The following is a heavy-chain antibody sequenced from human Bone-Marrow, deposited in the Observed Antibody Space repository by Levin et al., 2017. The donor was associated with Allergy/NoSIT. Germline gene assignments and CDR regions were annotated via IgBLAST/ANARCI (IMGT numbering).Heavy chain of an antibody. CDR3: ARVSAYCAGDCFSPYFDL. CDR2: IWFDGSKK. D-gene: IGHD2-21*02. CDR1: GFSFSTYG. J-gene: IGHJ4*02. Sequence: SCAASGFSFSTYGMHWVRQAPGKGLEWVAGIWFDGSKKYYAESVKGRFTISRDNSKNTLHLQMNSLRAEDTALYCCARVSAYCAGDCFSPYFDLWGQGALVTVSS. V-gene: IGHV3-33*01.